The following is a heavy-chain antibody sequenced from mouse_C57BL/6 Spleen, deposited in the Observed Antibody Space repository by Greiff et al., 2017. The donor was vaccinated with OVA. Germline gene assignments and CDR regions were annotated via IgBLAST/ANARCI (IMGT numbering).Heavy chain of an antibody. CDR2: INPSTGGT. CDR3: ARWPDYFDY. CDR1: GYSFTGYY. Sequence: EVMLVESGPELVKPGASVKISCKASGYSFTGYYMNWVKQSPEKSLEWIGEINPSTGGTTYNQKFKAKATLTVDKSSSTAYMQLKSLTSEDSAVYYCARWPDYFDYWGQGTTLTASS. V-gene: IGHV1-42*01. J-gene: IGHJ2*01.